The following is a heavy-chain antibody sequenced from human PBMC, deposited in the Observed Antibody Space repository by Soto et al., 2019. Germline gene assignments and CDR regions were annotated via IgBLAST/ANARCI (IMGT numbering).Heavy chain of an antibody. CDR1: GFTFSGYY. J-gene: IGHJ3*01. CDR3: VRTYYDSNGYYTDAFDV. D-gene: IGHD3-22*01. Sequence: GGSLRLSCAASGFTFSGYYMNWIRQAPGKGLEWVSSISSSGPTVYYADSVKGRFTISRDNAKNSLYLQMNSLRAEDTAVYYCVRTYYDSNGYYTDAFDVWGQGTMVTVSS. CDR2: ISSSGPTV. V-gene: IGHV3-11*01.